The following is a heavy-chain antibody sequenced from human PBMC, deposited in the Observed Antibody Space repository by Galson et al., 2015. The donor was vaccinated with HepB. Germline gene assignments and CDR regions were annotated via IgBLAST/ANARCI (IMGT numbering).Heavy chain of an antibody. CDR1: WDRVSSNSAA. CDR3: ARNVYYDTSGYYYKPGWIDP. Sequence: SPISWDRVSSNSAAWNWIRQSPSRGLEWLGRTYYRFKCYCDYADSVYRRITINPDISKNQFSLQLNSVTPEDTAVYYCARNVYYDTSGYYYKPGWIDPWGQGTLVTVSS. V-gene: IGHV6-1*01. CDR2: TYYRFKCYC. D-gene: IGHD3-22*01. J-gene: IGHJ5*02.